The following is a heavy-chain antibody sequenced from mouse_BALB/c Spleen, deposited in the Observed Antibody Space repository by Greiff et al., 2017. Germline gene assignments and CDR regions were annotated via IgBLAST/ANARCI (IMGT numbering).Heavy chain of an antibody. D-gene: IGHD2-3*01. V-gene: IGHV1S33*01. CDR2: IYPGDGST. CDR1: GYTFTSYD. Sequence: SGPELVKPGALVKISCKASGYTFTSYDINWVKQRPGQGLEWIGWIYPGDGSTKYNEKFKGKATLTADKSSSTAYMQLSSLTSENSAVYFGARSPVEGGMDYWGQGTSVTVSS. CDR3: ARSPVEGGMDY. J-gene: IGHJ4*01.